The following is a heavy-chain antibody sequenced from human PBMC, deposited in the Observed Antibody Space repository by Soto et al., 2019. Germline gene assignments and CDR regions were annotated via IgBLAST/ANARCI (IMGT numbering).Heavy chain of an antibody. CDR2: INAGSGNT. V-gene: IGHV1-3*01. J-gene: IGHJ4*02. D-gene: IGHD6-19*01. CDR1: GYTFTGYP. Sequence: QVQLVQSGAEVKNPGASVKVSCKASGYTFTGYPVHWVRQAPGQRLEWMGWINAGSGNTKYSQKFQGRVTISRDTSASTAYMELSSLRSEDTAVYYCARNVGSGWYDYWGQGTLVTVSS. CDR3: ARNVGSGWYDY.